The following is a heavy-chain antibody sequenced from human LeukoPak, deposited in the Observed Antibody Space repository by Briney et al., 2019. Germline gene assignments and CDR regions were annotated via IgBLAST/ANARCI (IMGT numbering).Heavy chain of an antibody. Sequence: RGGCLRLSCAASGFTFSSYAMSWVRQAPGKGLEWVSSITTSGDNTYYADSVKGRFTISRDNSKNTLCLQMNSLRAEDTAVYYCAKRGAYDNRYFDYWGQGTLVTVSS. J-gene: IGHJ4*02. CDR2: ITTSGDNT. V-gene: IGHV3-23*01. CDR3: AKRGAYDNRYFDY. CDR1: GFTFSSYA. D-gene: IGHD3-22*01.